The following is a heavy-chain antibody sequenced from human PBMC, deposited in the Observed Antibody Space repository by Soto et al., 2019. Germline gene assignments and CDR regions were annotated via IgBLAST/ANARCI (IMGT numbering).Heavy chain of an antibody. V-gene: IGHV4-59*01. CDR3: ARTGFGELFSFDY. J-gene: IGHJ4*02. D-gene: IGHD3-10*01. Sequence: SLTCTVSGGSISSYYWSWIRQPPGKGLEWIGYIYYSGSTNYNPSLKSRVTISVDTSKNQFSLKLSSVTAADTAVYYCARTGFGELFSFDYWGQGTLVTVSS. CDR1: GGSISSYY. CDR2: IYYSGST.